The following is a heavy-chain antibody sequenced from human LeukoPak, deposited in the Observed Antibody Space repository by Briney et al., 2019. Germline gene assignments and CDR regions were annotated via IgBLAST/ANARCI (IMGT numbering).Heavy chain of an antibody. J-gene: IGHJ2*01. D-gene: IGHD2-15*01. V-gene: IGHV3-66*01. CDR1: GFTVSSNY. Sequence: GGSLRLSCAASGFTVSSNYMSWVRQAPGKGLEWVSVIYSGGSTYYADSVKGRFTISRDNSKNTLYLQMNSLRAEDTAVYYCAREGSEYCSGGSCFQSYWYFDLWGRGTLVAVSS. CDR2: IYSGGST. CDR3: AREGSEYCSGGSCFQSYWYFDL.